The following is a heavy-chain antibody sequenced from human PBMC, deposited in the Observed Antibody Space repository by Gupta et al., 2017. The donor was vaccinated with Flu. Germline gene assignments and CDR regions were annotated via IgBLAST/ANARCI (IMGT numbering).Heavy chain of an antibody. J-gene: IGHJ6*02. CDR2: LDPEDGET. D-gene: IGHD3-10*01. V-gene: IGHV1-24*01. CDR1: GYTLTEFS. CDR3: ATREPYDSGSGIHFCCDGRDG. Sequence: QVQLVQSGAEVKKPGASVKVSCKVSGYTLTEFSIHWVRRAPGKGLEWMGGLDPEDGETIYAQKFQGRVSMTEDTSTDTAYVDLSSLRSEDTAVYDCATREPYDSGSGIHFCCDGRDGWGQGTTVTVSS.